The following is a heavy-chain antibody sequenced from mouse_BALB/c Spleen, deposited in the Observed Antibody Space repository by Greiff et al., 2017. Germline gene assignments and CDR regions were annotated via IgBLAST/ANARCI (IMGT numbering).Heavy chain of an antibody. CDR2: INPGSGGT. CDR1: GYAFTNYL. D-gene: IGHD2-2*01. CDR3: ARRGLRQGFDY. J-gene: IGHJ2*01. V-gene: IGHV1-54*01. Sequence: QVQLKQSGAELVRPGTSVKVSCKASGYAFTNYLIEWVKQRPGQGLEWIGVINPGSGGTNYNEKFKGKATLTADKSSSTAYMQLSSLTSDDSAVYFCARRGLRQGFDYWGQGTTLTVSS.